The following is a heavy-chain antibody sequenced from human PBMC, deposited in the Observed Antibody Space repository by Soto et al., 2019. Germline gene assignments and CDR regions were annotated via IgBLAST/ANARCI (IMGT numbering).Heavy chain of an antibody. D-gene: IGHD3-10*02. CDR3: ARGLTLFGESTEPCDG. Sequence: QVPLVQSGAEVKNPGASVTVSCKASGYEFDNYGISWVRQAPGQGREWMGWISGYNGNKNSAENFHGRVTMTRDKSTRIAYMELKRLRADEAAVYYCARGLTLFGESTEPCDGWGQGTMVTVSS. J-gene: IGHJ3*01. CDR2: ISGYNGNK. V-gene: IGHV1-18*01. CDR1: GYEFDNYG.